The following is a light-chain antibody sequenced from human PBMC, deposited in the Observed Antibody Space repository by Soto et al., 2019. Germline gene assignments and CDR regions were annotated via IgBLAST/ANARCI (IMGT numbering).Light chain of an antibody. CDR2: DVT. CDR3: CSYAGSYTYV. J-gene: IGLJ1*01. Sequence: QSVLTQPASVSGSPGQSITISCTGTSTYVGVYYYLSWFQQHPGKAPKLMIYDVTKRPSGVSNRFSGSMSGNTASLTISGLQAEDEADYYCCSYAGSYTYVFGTGTKLTVL. CDR1: STYVGVYYY. V-gene: IGLV2-14*03.